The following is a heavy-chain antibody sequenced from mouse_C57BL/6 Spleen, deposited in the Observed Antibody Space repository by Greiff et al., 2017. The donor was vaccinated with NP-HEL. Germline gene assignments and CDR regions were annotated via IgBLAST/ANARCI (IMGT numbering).Heavy chain of an antibody. CDR2: INPSTGGT. D-gene: IGHD1-1*01. V-gene: IGHV1-43*01. J-gene: IGHJ4*01. CDR3: ARSRITTVVGGYYYAMDY. CDR1: GYSFTGYY. Sequence: EVQLQQSGPELVKPGASVKISCKASGYSFTGYYMHWVKQSSEKSLEWIGEINPSTGGTSYNQKFKGKATLTVDKSSCTAYMQLKSLTSEDSAVYYCARSRITTVVGGYYYAMDYWGQGTSVTVSS.